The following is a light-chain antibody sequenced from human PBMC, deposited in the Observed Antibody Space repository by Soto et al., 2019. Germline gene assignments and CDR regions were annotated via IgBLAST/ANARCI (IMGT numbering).Light chain of an antibody. CDR1: QTVAKN. V-gene: IGKV3D-15*01. Sequence: EIVMTQSXAIXSVSPGERATLSCRASQTVAKNLAWYKQKPGQPPRLLIYGASTRATGVPAGFSGSGSGTEFPLTISSLQAEDFAIYYCQQYNTWPPPSGSVGPGTKVDIK. CDR3: QQYNTWPPPSGS. CDR2: GAS. J-gene: IGKJ3*01.